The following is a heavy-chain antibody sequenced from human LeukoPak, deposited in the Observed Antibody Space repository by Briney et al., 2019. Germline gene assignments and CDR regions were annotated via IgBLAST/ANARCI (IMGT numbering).Heavy chain of an antibody. V-gene: IGHV4-59*01. D-gene: IGHD4-17*01. CDR3: ARGGETTVTGDFDYYYHGMDV. CDR1: GGSISSYY. CDR2: IYYSGST. J-gene: IGHJ6*02. Sequence: SETLSLTCTVSGGSISSYYWSWIRQPPGKGLEWIGYIYYSGSTNYNPSLKSRVTISVDTSKNQFSLKLSSVTAADTAVYYCARGGETTVTGDFDYYYHGMDVWGQGTTVTVSS.